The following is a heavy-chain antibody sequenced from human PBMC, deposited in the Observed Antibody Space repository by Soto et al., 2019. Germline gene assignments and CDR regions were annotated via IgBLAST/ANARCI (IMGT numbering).Heavy chain of an antibody. J-gene: IGHJ4*02. Sequence: GGSLRLSCAASGFAFNTVWMNWVRQAPGKGLEWVGRVKSKAEGETTDSAAPVKGRFTISRDDSKNTLYLQMNSLKTEDTALYYCTTLAASLPFDYWGQGALVTVSS. D-gene: IGHD6-25*01. CDR1: GFAFNTVW. V-gene: IGHV3-15*07. CDR3: TTLAASLPFDY. CDR2: VKSKAEGETT.